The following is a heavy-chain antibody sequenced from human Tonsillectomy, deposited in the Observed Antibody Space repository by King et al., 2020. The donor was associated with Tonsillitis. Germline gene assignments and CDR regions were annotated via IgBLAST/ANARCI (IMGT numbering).Heavy chain of an antibody. D-gene: IGHD3-16*01. CDR2: IHFIGST. V-gene: IGHV4-59*01. J-gene: IGHJ4*02. CDR3: ARGSRQGWGSGLTFDS. Sequence: QLQESGPGLVKPSETLSLTCTVSGDSISTYYWSWIRQPPGKGLEWIGYIHFIGSTNYNPSLESRVTISVDTSKRQISLKLGSVTAADTAVYYCARGSRQGWGSGLTFDSWGQGTLVTVSS. CDR1: GDSISTYY.